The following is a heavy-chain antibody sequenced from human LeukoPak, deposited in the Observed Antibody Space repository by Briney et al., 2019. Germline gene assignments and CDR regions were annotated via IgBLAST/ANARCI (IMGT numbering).Heavy chain of an antibody. CDR1: GGTFSSYA. CDR3: ARDVSGEQWLATHFDY. D-gene: IGHD6-19*01. V-gene: IGHV1-69*05. CDR2: IIPIFGTA. Sequence: VASVKVSCKASGGTFSSYAISWVRQAPGQGLEWMGGIIPIFGTANYAQKFQGRVTITTDESTSTAYMELSSLRSDDTAVYYCARDVSGEQWLATHFDYWGQGTLVTVSS. J-gene: IGHJ4*02.